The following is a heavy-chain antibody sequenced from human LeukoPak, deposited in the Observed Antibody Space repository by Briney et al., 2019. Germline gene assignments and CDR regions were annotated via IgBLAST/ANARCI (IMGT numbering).Heavy chain of an antibody. CDR2: IRTKTNNYAT. CDR1: GFTFSDSA. D-gene: IGHD1-26*01. V-gene: IGHV3-73*01. J-gene: IGHJ4*02. CDR3: ARWDEEGATSR. Sequence: GGSLRLSCAVSGFTFSDSAMHWVRQASGKGLEWVGRIRTKTNNYATAYAASVKGRFTISRDDSKNTAYLQMNSLRAEDTAVYYCARWDEEGATSRWGQGTLVTVSS.